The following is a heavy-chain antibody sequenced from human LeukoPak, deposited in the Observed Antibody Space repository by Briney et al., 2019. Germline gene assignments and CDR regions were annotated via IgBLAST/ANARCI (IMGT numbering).Heavy chain of an antibody. D-gene: IGHD6-13*01. CDR2: IYYSGAT. J-gene: IGHJ4*02. CDR1: GGSISSSNYC. CDR3: ARLLPGSSRYFFDY. V-gene: IGHV4-39*01. Sequence: SETLSLICTVSGGSISSSNYCWVWIRQPPGKGLKWIGSIYYSGATYYNPSLESRVTMSVDTSKNQFSLKLSSVTAADTAVYHCARLLPGSSRYFFDYWGQGTLVTVSS.